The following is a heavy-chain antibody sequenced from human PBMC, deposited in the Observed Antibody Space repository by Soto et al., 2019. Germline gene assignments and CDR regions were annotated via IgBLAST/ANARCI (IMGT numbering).Heavy chain of an antibody. D-gene: IGHD6-13*01. CDR3: ARTDYSSSWYYFDY. V-gene: IGHV3-66*01. Sequence: EVQLVESGGGLVQPGGSLRLSCAASGFTVSSNYMSWVRQPPGKGLEWVSLIYSDGSTNYADSVKGRVTISRDISTNTLYLQMHSLRAEDPAVYYWARTDYSSSWYYFDYWGQGTLVTVSS. CDR1: GFTVSSNY. CDR2: IYSDGST. J-gene: IGHJ4*02.